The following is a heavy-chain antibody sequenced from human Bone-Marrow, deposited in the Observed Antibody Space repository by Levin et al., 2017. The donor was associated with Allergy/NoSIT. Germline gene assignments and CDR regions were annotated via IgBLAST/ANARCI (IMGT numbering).Heavy chain of an antibody. CDR3: ARDNVIPAASEYYYYGMDV. CDR2: IYHSGNT. J-gene: IGHJ6*02. Sequence: SETLSLTCTVSGGSVSRGSYYWSWIRQPPGKGLEWIGHIYHSGNTKYNPSLKSRVTISVDTSKNQFSLNLSSVTAADTAVYYCARDNVIPAASEYYYYGMDVWGQGTTVTVSS. D-gene: IGHD2-2*01. V-gene: IGHV4-61*01. CDR1: GGSVSRGSYY.